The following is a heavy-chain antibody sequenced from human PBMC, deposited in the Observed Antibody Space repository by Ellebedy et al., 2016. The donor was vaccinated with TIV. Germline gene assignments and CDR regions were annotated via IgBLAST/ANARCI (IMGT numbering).Heavy chain of an antibody. CDR3: ARGYYDSSGYEHFDY. V-gene: IGHV3-48*04. J-gene: IGHJ4*02. Sequence: GGSLRLXCAASGFTFSSYSMNWVRQAPGKGLEWVSYISSTTSTIYYADSVKGRFTISRDNAKNSLYLQMNSLRAEDTAVYYCARGYYDSSGYEHFDYWGQGTLVTVSS. D-gene: IGHD3-22*01. CDR2: ISSTTSTI. CDR1: GFTFSSYS.